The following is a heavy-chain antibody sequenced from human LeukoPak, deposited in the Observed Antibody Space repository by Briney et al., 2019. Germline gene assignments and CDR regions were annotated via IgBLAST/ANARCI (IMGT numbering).Heavy chain of an antibody. D-gene: IGHD3-16*01. CDR3: ARRGGGHAFDI. J-gene: IGHJ3*02. CDR2: IFYSGST. CDR1: GGSISSYW. V-gene: IGHV4-59*08. Sequence: KPSETLSLTCTVSGGSISSYWWSWIRQPPGKGLEYIGYIFYSGSTNYNPSLKSRVTISVDTSKIHFSLRLSSVTAADTAVYYCARRGGGHAFDIWGQGTRVTVSS.